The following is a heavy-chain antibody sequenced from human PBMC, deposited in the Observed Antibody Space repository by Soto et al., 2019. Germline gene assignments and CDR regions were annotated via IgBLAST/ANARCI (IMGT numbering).Heavy chain of an antibody. D-gene: IGHD6-6*01. V-gene: IGHV3-64D*06. CDR3: VTWGGIEARNFDY. J-gene: IGHJ4*02. CDR1: GFTFNTYA. CDR2: INRNGGTT. Sequence: GGSLRLSCSASGFTFNTYAMHWVRQDAGKGLEYVSAINRNGGTTYYADSVKGRFTISRDNSKNTLYLQMSSLRAEDTAVYYCVTWGGIEARNFDYWGRGTLVTVSS.